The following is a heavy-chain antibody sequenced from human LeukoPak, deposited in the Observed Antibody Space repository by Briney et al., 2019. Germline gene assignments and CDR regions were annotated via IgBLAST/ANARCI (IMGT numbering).Heavy chain of an antibody. V-gene: IGHV4-34*01. J-gene: IGHJ5*02. CDR1: GGSFSGYY. D-gene: IGHD3-10*01. CDR2: INHSGST. CDR3: ARERERGGIWDYYGSGSLGWFDP. Sequence: SETLSLTCAVYGGSFSGYYWSWIRQPPGKGLEWIGEINHSGSTNYNPSLKSRVTISVDTSKNQFSLKLSSVTAADTAVYYCARERERGGIWDYYGSGSLGWFDPWGQGTLVTVSS.